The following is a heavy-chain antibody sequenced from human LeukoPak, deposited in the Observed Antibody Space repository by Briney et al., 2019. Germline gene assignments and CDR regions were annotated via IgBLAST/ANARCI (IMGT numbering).Heavy chain of an antibody. CDR3: AKVAPMITFGGFDY. V-gene: IGHV3-23*01. CDR2: ISGSAGST. D-gene: IGHD3-16*01. CDR1: GFNFSNYA. J-gene: IGHJ4*02. Sequence: GGSLRLSCAASGFNFSNYAMSWVRRAPGKGLEWVSAISGSAGSTYYADSVKGRFTISRDNSKNTLYLQMNSLRAEDTAVYYCAKVAPMITFGGFDYWGQGTLVTVSS.